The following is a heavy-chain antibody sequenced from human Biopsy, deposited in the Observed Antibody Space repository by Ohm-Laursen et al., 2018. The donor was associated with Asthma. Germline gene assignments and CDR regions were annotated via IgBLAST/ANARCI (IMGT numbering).Heavy chain of an antibody. J-gene: IGHJ4*02. Sequence: GSSVKVSCKSSGDSFSNYAISWVRQAPGQGLEWMGGLIPVLGTPDHAQMFEGRVTITADESTSTAYMELSSLSSEDTAVYYCARSYCGGDCYSPFDFWGQGTLVTVSS. CDR1: GDSFSNYA. CDR3: ARSYCGGDCYSPFDF. CDR2: LIPVLGTP. V-gene: IGHV1-69*01. D-gene: IGHD2-21*01.